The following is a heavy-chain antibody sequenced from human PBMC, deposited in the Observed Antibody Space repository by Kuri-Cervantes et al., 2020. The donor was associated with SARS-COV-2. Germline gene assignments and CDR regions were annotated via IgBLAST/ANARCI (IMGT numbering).Heavy chain of an antibody. CDR3: ASEIKGVGLNR. V-gene: IGHV7-4-1*02. D-gene: IGHD5-24*01. J-gene: IGHJ5*02. CDR2: INTNTGNP. Sequence: ASVKVSCKASGYTFTSYYMHWVRQAPGQGLEWMGWINTNTGNPTYAQGFTGRFVFSLDTSVSTAYLQISSLKAEDTAVYYCASEIKGVGLNRWGQGTLVTVSS. CDR1: GYTFTSYY.